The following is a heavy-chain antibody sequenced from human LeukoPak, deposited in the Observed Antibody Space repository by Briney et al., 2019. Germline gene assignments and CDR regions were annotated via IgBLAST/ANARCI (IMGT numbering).Heavy chain of an antibody. Sequence: SETLSLTCAIYGGSFSGYHWTWIRQSPGKGLEWIGDINPSGSTYYNPSLKSRLTISVDTSKNQFSLKLRSVTAADTAVYYCARGRHDITMIVVVMTSVSYYLDVWGKGTTVTVS. D-gene: IGHD3-22*01. V-gene: IGHV4-34*01. J-gene: IGHJ6*03. CDR1: GGSFSGYH. CDR2: INPSGST. CDR3: ARGRHDITMIVVVMTSVSYYLDV.